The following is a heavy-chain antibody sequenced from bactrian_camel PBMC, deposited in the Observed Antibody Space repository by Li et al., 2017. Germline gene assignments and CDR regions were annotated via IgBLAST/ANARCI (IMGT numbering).Heavy chain of an antibody. CDR2: LDGSGIST. CDR3: ARRPVGLKWDLEGQGTIFGERYT. V-gene: IGHV3S33*01. CDR1: GYSYSPAC. J-gene: IGHJ4*01. Sequence: HVQLVESGGGSVQAGGSLRLSCAASGYSYSPACMGWFRQASGKEREWVAGLDGSGISTYYADSVRGRFTVSRDNAKNMLYLQMNSLETEDTAVYYCARRPVGLKWDLEGQGTIFGERYTGARGPRSPSP. D-gene: IGHD1*01.